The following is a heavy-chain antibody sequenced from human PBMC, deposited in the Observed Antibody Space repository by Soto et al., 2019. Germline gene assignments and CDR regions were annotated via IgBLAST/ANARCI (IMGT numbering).Heavy chain of an antibody. CDR2: IYYSGST. Sequence: QVQLQESGPGLVKPSETLSLTCTVSGGSISSYYWSWIRQPPGKGLEWIGYIYYSGSTNYNPFLKSRVTISVDASKNQFSLKLSSVTAADTAVYYCARDRRSGWYYFDYWGQGTLVTVSS. CDR3: ARDRRSGWYYFDY. D-gene: IGHD6-19*01. V-gene: IGHV4-59*01. CDR1: GGSISSYY. J-gene: IGHJ4*02.